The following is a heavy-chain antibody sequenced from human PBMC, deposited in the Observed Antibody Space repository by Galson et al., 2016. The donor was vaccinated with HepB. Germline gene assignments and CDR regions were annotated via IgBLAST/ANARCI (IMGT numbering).Heavy chain of an antibody. D-gene: IGHD6-19*01. Sequence: SVKVSCKASGYTFSRSEINWVRQATGQGLEWMGWMNPNSANTGYAQKFQGRVTMTTDTSISTAYMELSSLRSEDTAVYYCAKEGGSDGYFFDLWGQGTLVTVSS. CDR3: AKEGGSDGYFFDL. J-gene: IGHJ4*02. CDR1: GYTFSRSE. CDR2: MNPNSANT. V-gene: IGHV1-8*01.